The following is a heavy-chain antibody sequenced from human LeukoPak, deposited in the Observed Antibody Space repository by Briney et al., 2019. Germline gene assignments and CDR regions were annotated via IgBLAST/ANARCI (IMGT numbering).Heavy chain of an antibody. CDR3: ARERGAIDY. Sequence: PSETLSLTCTVSGGSVYSYYLSWIRQPPGKGLEWIGYTYHTGSTNYNPSLRSRATLSVDTSTNQFTLKLVSVTAADTAMYYCARERGAIDYWGQGILVTVSS. CDR2: TYHTGST. V-gene: IGHV4-59*02. CDR1: GGSVYSYY. J-gene: IGHJ4*02. D-gene: IGHD1-26*01.